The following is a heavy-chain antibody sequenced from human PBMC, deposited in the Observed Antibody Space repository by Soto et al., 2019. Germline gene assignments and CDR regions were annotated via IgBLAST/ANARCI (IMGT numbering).Heavy chain of an antibody. J-gene: IGHJ5*02. D-gene: IGHD6-13*01. Sequence: GGSLRLSCAASGFICSSYDMSWVRQAPGKGLEWVSTILVGGSTHYEDSVKGRFTISRDTSKNTVYLQMNSLTAGDTAVYYCARHGIAAAGTLIWLDPWGQGTLVTVSS. CDR2: ILVGGST. CDR3: ARHGIAAAGTLIWLDP. V-gene: IGHV3-23*01. CDR1: GFICSSYD.